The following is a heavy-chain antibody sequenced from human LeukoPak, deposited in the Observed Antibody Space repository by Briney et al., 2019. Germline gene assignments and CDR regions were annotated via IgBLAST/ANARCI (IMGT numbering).Heavy chain of an antibody. CDR3: ARDRRRDGYNFDI. V-gene: IGHV4-39*07. Sequence: SETLSLTCTASGDSISSSSYFWGWIRQPPGKGLEWIGSIYYSGSTSYSPSLKSRVTISVDTSKSQFSLKLSSVTAADTAVYYCARDRRRDGYNFDIWGQGTLVTVSS. D-gene: IGHD5-24*01. CDR1: GDSISSSSYF. J-gene: IGHJ4*02. CDR2: IYYSGST.